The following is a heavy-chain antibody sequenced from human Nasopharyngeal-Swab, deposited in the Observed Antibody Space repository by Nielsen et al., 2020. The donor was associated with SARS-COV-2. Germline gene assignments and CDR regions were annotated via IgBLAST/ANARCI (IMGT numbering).Heavy chain of an antibody. J-gene: IGHJ4*02. Sequence: GASLKISCAASGFTFSSYSMNWVRQAPGKGLEWVSSISSSSSYIYYADSVKGRFTISRDNAKNSLYLQMNRLRAEDTAVYYCARGGWEGIAAADTRVYWGQGTLVTVSS. CDR2: ISSSSSYI. CDR1: GFTFSSYS. CDR3: ARGGWEGIAAADTRVY. D-gene: IGHD6-13*01. V-gene: IGHV3-21*01.